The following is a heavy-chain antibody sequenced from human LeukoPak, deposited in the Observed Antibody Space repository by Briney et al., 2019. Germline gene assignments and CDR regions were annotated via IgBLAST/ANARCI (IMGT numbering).Heavy chain of an antibody. Sequence: ASVTDSCKTSGYTFPTYGITWVRQAPGQGLAWMGWISAYNGNTNLAQNLQGRVTLTTDRSTATAYMELTSLTSDDTAMYYCAREAGAHCTMDYWGQGTLVTVSS. CDR2: ISAYNGNT. J-gene: IGHJ4*02. CDR3: AREAGAHCTMDY. D-gene: IGHD1-1*01. CDR1: GYTFPTYG. V-gene: IGHV1-18*01.